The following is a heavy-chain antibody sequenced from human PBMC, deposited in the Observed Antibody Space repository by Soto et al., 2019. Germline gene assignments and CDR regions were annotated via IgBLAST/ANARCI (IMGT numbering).Heavy chain of an antibody. V-gene: IGHV3-23*01. CDR1: GFPFISYA. J-gene: IGHJ3*02. Sequence: GXSVKVSCVAFGFPFISYAMIWVRQTPGKGLEWVSGISGSGGRTYYADSVKGRFTISRDNSNNTLSLQMHILRVEDTAAYFCAKGGYYSLFDIWGQGTVVTVSS. CDR3: AKGGYYSLFDI. D-gene: IGHD3-16*01. CDR2: ISGSGGRT.